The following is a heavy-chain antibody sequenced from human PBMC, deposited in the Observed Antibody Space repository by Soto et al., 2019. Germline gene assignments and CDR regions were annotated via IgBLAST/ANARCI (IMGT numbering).Heavy chain of an antibody. J-gene: IGHJ6*02. CDR2: INAGNGNT. Sequence: ASVKVSCKASGYTFATYALHWVRQAPGQRLEWMGWINAGNGNTKYSQKFQGRVTITRDTSANTAYMELRNLRSEDTAVDYCARDGRGSRGYYCYFGMDLWGQGTTVTVYS. V-gene: IGHV1-3*01. CDR3: ARDGRGSRGYYCYFGMDL. CDR1: GYTFATYA.